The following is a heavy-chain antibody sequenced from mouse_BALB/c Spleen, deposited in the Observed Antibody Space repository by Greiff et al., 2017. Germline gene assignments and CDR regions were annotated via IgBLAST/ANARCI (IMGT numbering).Heavy chain of an antibody. Sequence: EVQVVESGGGLVQPGGSLRLSCATSGFTFTDYYMSWVRQPPGKALEWLGFIRNKANGYTTEYSASVKGRFTISRDNSQSILYLQMNTLRAEDSATYYCARDRIFAYWGQGTLVTVSA. J-gene: IGHJ3*01. CDR1: GFTFTDYY. V-gene: IGHV7-3*02. CDR2: IRNKANGYTT. CDR3: ARDRIFAY.